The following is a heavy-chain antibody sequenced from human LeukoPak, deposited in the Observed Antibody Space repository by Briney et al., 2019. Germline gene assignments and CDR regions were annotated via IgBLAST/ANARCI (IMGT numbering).Heavy chain of an antibody. CDR3: ARSWGIAAAGRPPYD. J-gene: IGHJ4*02. D-gene: IGHD6-13*01. V-gene: IGHV1-8*01. Sequence: ASVKVSCKASGYTFTSYDINWVRQATGQGLEWMGWMNPNSGNTGYAQKFQGRVTMTRNTSISTAYMELSSLRSEDTAVYYCARSWGIAAAGRPPYDWGQGTLVTVSS. CDR1: GYTFTSYD. CDR2: MNPNSGNT.